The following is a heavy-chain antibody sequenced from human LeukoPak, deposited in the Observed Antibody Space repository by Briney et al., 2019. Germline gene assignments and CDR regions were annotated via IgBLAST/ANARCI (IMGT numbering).Heavy chain of an antibody. V-gene: IGHV1-69*04. Sequence: SVKVSCKASGGTFSSYAISWVRQAPGQGLEWMGRIIPILGIANYAQKFQGRVTITADKSTSTAYMELNSLRSEDTAVYYCARIGTSTYDPWGQGTLVTVSS. D-gene: IGHD1-1*01. J-gene: IGHJ5*02. CDR1: GGTFSSYA. CDR3: ARIGTSTYDP. CDR2: IIPILGIA.